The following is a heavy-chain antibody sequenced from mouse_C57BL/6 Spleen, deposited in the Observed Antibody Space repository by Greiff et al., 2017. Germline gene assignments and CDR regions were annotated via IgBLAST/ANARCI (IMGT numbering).Heavy chain of an antibody. V-gene: IGHV1-39*01. Sequence: VQLQQSGPELVKPGASVKISCKASGYSFTDYNMNWVKQSNGKSLEWIGVINPNYGTTSYNQKFKGKATLTVDQSSSTAYMQLTSLTSEDSAVYYGARSYYGSSYEWYFDVWGTGTTVTVSS. D-gene: IGHD1-1*01. CDR1: GYSFTDYN. CDR2: INPNYGTT. J-gene: IGHJ1*03. CDR3: ARSYYGSSYEWYFDV.